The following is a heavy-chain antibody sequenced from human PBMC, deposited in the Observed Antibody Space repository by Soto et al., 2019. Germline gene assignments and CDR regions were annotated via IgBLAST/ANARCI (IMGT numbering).Heavy chain of an antibody. D-gene: IGHD5-12*01. J-gene: IGHJ3*02. CDR1: GGSISSYY. V-gene: IGHV4-59*01. CDR2: IYYSGST. CDR3: ARGRAYIVATIVYAFDI. Sequence: SETLSLTCTVSGGSISSYYWSWIRQPPGKGLEWIGYIYYSGSTNYNPSLKSRVTISVDTSKNQFSLKLSSVTAADTAVYYCARGRAYIVATIVYAFDIWGQGTMVTVSS.